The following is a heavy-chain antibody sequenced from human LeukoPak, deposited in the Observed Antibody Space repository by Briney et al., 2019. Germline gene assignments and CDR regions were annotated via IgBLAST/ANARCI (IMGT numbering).Heavy chain of an antibody. J-gene: IGHJ6*03. Sequence: SETLSLTCTVSGGSISPYYWSWIRQPAGKGLEWIGRIYTSGSTNYNPSLKSRVTMSVDTSKNQFSLKLSSVTAADTAVYYCARGRDGYNPYYYYYMDVWGKGTTVTVSS. CDR1: GGSISPYY. CDR2: IYTSGST. CDR3: ARGRDGYNPYYYYYMDV. D-gene: IGHD5-24*01. V-gene: IGHV4-4*07.